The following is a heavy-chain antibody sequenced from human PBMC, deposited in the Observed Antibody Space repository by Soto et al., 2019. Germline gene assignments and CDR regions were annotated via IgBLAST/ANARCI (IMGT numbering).Heavy chain of an antibody. CDR3: ARDSVSGDYYGMDV. J-gene: IGHJ6*02. CDR2: IYYSGST. V-gene: IGHV4-31*03. CDR1: GGPISSGGYY. D-gene: IGHD1-20*01. Sequence: KTSETLSLTCTVSGGPISSGGYYWSWIRQHPGKGLEWIGYIYYSGSTYYNPSLKSRVTISVDTSKNQFSLKLSSVTAADTAVYYCARDSVSGDYYGMDVWGQGTTVTVSS.